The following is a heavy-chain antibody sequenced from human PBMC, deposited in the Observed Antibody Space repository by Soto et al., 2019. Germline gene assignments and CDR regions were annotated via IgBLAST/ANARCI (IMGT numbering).Heavy chain of an antibody. CDR1: GFTFSRVS. CDR3: ARVDY. V-gene: IGHV3-21*04. J-gene: IGHJ4*02. CDR2: ISSAISET. Sequence: GGSLRLSCEASGFTFSRVSMNWVRQVPGKGLEWVASISSAISETWYADSVKGRFIISRDNAQTSLFLQMNTLRTEDSAIYYCARVDYWGPGTRATVSS.